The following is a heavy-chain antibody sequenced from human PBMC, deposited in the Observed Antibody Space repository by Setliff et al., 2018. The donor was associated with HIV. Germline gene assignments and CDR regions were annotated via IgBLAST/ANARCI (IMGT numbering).Heavy chain of an antibody. Sequence: GGSLRLSCAASGFTFTDYAMSWVRQAPGKGLEWVANLNQDGSEKYYVDSVKGRFTISRDNAKNSVYLQMNSLRAEDTAVYYCARVAGTTFPYYFDYWGQGTLVTVSS. CDR3: ARVAGTTFPYYFDY. CDR2: LNQDGSEK. J-gene: IGHJ4*02. V-gene: IGHV3-7*03. D-gene: IGHD1-7*01. CDR1: GFTFTDYA.